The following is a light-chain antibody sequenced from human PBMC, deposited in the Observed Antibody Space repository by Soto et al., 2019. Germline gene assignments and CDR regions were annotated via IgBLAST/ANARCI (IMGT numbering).Light chain of an antibody. Sequence: QSALTQPASVSGSPGQSITISCTGTSSDVGGYNYVSWYQQHPGKAPKFMIYDVSNRPSGFSNRFSGSKSGNTASLTISGLQAEDEADYYCSSYTTSNTRQIVFGTGTKLTVL. CDR3: SSYTTSNTRQIV. V-gene: IGLV2-14*01. CDR2: DVS. J-gene: IGLJ1*01. CDR1: SSDVGGYNY.